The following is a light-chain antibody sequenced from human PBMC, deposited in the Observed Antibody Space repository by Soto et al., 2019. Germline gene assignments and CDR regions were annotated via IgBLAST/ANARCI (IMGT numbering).Light chain of an antibody. V-gene: IGLV2-11*01. CDR3: CSYAGTYAV. Sequence: QSVLTQPRSVSGSPGQSVAISCTGTSSDVGGYNYVSWYQQHPGKAPKLMIYDVIGRPSGVPDRFSGSKSGNTASLTISGLQAEDEADYYCCSYAGTYAVFGGGTKLTVL. J-gene: IGLJ2*01. CDR1: SSDVGGYNY. CDR2: DVI.